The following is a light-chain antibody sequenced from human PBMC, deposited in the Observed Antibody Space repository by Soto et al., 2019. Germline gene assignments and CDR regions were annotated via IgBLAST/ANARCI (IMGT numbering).Light chain of an antibody. CDR1: SSDVGGYNY. V-gene: IGLV2-11*01. CDR3: CSYAGNSYV. Sequence: QPVLTQPRSVSGAPGQSVTISCTGTSSDVGGYNYVSWYQQHPGKAPKVMIYDVNKRPSGVPDRFSGSKSGNTASLTISGLQAEDEADYYCCSYAGNSYVFGTGTKVTVL. J-gene: IGLJ1*01. CDR2: DVN.